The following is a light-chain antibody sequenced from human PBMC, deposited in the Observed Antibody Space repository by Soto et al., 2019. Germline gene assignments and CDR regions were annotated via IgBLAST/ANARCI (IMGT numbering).Light chain of an antibody. J-gene: IGLJ3*02. CDR2: LEGTGSY. Sequence: QPVLTQSSSASASPGSSVKLTCTLSSGYSSYIIAWHQQQPGKAPRYLMKLEGTGSYNKGSGIPDRFSGSSSGADRFLTISNLQFEDEADYYCETWDSDTHEFGGGTKVTVL. CDR3: ETWDSDTHE. V-gene: IGLV4-60*02. CDR1: SGYSSYI.